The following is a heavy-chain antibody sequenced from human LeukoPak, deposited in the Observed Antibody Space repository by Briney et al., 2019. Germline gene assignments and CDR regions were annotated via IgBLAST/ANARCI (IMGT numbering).Heavy chain of an antibody. CDR2: VSYDGSSK. V-gene: IGHV3-30-3*01. J-gene: IGHJ4*02. CDR1: RVTFRGYA. Sequence: GGSLRLSCAASRVTFRGYAMHSVRQAPGTERGWGAVVSYDGSSKYYADSVKGRFTISRDNSKNTLYLQMNSLRAEDTAGYYCARDQEVVTAIQGGSIDYWGQGTLVTVSS. D-gene: IGHD2-21*02. CDR3: ARDQEVVTAIQGGSIDY.